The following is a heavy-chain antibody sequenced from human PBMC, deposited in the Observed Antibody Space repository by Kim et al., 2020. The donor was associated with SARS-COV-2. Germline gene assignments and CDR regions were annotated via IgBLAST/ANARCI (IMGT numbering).Heavy chain of an antibody. Sequence: GGSLRLSCAASGFTFADSVMHWVRQAPGKGLEWVALVSGDGGTTYYADSVKGRFTISRDNSKDSLYLQMNSLRTDDTAFYYCSKASGVLPRYWGQGTSVT. J-gene: IGHJ4*02. V-gene: IGHV3-43*02. D-gene: IGHD3-10*01. CDR3: SKASGVLPRY. CDR1: GFTFADSV. CDR2: VSGDGGTT.